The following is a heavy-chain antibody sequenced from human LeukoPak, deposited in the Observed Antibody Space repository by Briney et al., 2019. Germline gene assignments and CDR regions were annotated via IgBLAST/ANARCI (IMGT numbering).Heavy chain of an antibody. CDR2: IWYDGSNK. V-gene: IGHV3-33*01. CDR3: ARVQNSYHYDSSGYVYY. Sequence: GGSLRLSCAASGFTFSSYGMHWVRQAPGKGLEWVAVIWYDGSNKYYADSVKGRFTISRDNSKNTLYLQMNSLRAEDTAVYYCARVQNSYHYDSSGYVYYWGQGTLVTVSS. CDR1: GFTFSSYG. J-gene: IGHJ4*02. D-gene: IGHD3-22*01.